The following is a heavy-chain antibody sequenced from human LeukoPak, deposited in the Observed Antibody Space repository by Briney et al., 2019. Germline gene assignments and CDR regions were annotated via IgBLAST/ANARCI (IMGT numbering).Heavy chain of an antibody. Sequence: PGGSLRLSCAASGFTFSDYWTHWVRQAPGKGLVWVSRINSDGSATNYADSVKGRFTISRDNAKNTLYLQMNSLRAEDTAVYYCARALSAYASSLAYWGQGTLVTVSS. CDR3: ARALSAYASSLAY. J-gene: IGHJ4*02. D-gene: IGHD6-6*01. CDR2: INSDGSAT. CDR1: GFTFSDYW. V-gene: IGHV3-74*01.